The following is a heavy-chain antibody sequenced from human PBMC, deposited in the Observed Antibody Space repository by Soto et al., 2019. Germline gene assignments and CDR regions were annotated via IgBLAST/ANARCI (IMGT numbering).Heavy chain of an antibody. CDR2: IIPIFGTA. V-gene: IGHV1-69*12. J-gene: IGHJ4*02. CDR3: AELGDCGGDCTENDY. Sequence: QVQLVQSGAEVKKPGSSVKVSCKASVGTFSSYAISWVRQAPGQGLEWMGGIIPIFGTANYAQKFQGRVTITADESTSTAYMELSSLRSEDTAVYYCAELGDCGGDCTENDYWGQGTLVTVSS. D-gene: IGHD2-21*02. CDR1: VGTFSSYA.